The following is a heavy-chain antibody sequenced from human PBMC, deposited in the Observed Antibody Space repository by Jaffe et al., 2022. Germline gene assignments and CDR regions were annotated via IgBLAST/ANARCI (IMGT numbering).Heavy chain of an antibody. D-gene: IGHD3-16*01. J-gene: IGHJ3*02. CDR2: INTDGSVT. CDR1: GFTFTNYW. Sequence: EVQLVESGGDLVQPGGSLRLSCAASGFTFTNYWMRWVRQLPGKGLVWVAEINTDGSVTSYAESVRGRFTISRDNAKNTVYLQMDSLRAEDTAVFYCARGGLYAFDIWGQGTMVTVSS. V-gene: IGHV3-74*01. CDR3: ARGGLYAFDI.